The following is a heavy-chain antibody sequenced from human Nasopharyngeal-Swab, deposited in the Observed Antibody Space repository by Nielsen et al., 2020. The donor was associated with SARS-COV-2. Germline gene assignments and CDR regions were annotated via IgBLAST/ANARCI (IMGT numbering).Heavy chain of an antibody. D-gene: IGHD3-10*01. CDR1: GYTLTELS. CDR2: FDPEDGET. CDR3: ATDRRVTLSHCFDY. J-gene: IGHJ4*02. Sequence: ASVKVSCKVSGYTLTELSMHWVRQAPGKELEWMGGFDPEDGETIYAQKFQGRVTMTGDTSTDTAYMELSSLRSEDTAVYYCATDRRVTLSHCFDYWGQGTLVTVSS. V-gene: IGHV1-24*01.